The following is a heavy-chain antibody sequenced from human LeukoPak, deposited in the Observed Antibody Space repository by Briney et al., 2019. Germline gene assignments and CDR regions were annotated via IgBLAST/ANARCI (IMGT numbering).Heavy chain of an antibody. V-gene: IGHV3-23*01. J-gene: IGHJ4*02. CDR1: GFTFSSYA. CDR2: ISGSGGST. CDR3: AKNYYDSSGYYYFDY. D-gene: IGHD3-22*01. Sequence: PGGSLRLSCAASGFTFSSYAMSWVRQAPGKGLEWVSAISGSGGSTYYADSVKGRFTISRDNSKNTLYPQMNSLRAEDTAVYYCAKNYYDSSGYYYFDYWGQGTLVAVSS.